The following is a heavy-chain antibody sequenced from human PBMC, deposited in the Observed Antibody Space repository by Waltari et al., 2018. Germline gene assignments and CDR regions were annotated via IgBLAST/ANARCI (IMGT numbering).Heavy chain of an antibody. J-gene: IGHJ4*02. Sequence: EVQLDESGGGLVQPGGSLRLSCSASGFPFTRYLMNWVRQAPVKGLVWVARINSDGSSTTYADSVKGRFTISRDNAKNTVYLQMNSLRVEDTAVYYCTRALWLGELYDYWGQGTLVTVSS. V-gene: IGHV3-74*01. D-gene: IGHD3-10*01. CDR2: INSDGSST. CDR1: GFPFTRYL. CDR3: TRALWLGELYDY.